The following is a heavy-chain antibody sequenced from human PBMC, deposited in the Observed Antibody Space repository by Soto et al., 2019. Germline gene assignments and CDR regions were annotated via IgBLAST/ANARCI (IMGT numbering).Heavy chain of an antibody. V-gene: IGHV3-23*01. Sequence: GGSLRLSCTASGFTFSNYALSWVRQAPGKGLEWVSGISSSGGTTYYADSVKGRFTISRDNSKSTLYLQMSSLRAEDTAVYYCAKRLTTVTLYYFDYWGQGTLVTVSS. CDR3: AKRLTTVTLYYFDY. CDR2: ISSSGGTT. J-gene: IGHJ4*02. CDR1: GFTFSNYA. D-gene: IGHD4-17*01.